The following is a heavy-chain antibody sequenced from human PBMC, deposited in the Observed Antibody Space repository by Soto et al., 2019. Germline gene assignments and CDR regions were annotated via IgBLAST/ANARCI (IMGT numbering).Heavy chain of an antibody. CDR2: INHSGST. J-gene: IGHJ6*02. Sequence: KPSETLSLTCAVYGGSFSGYYWSWIRQPPGKGLEWIGEINHSGSTNYNPSLKSRVTISVDTSKNQFSLKLSSVTAADTAVYYCAYSNSYYYYYYGMDVWGQGTTVTVSS. CDR1: GGSFSGYY. D-gene: IGHD4-4*01. CDR3: AYSNSYYYYYYGMDV. V-gene: IGHV4-34*01.